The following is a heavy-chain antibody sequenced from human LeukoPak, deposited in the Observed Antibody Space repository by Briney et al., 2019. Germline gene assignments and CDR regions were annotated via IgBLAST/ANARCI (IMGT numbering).Heavy chain of an antibody. Sequence: GGSLRLSCAASGFTFSSYGMHWVRQAPGKGLEWVAVISYDGSNKYYADSVKGRFTISRDNSKNTLYLQMNSLRAEDTAVYYCAKERLKSSSWYTWTYYGMDVWGQGTTVTVSS. CDR2: ISYDGSNK. D-gene: IGHD6-13*01. V-gene: IGHV3-30*18. J-gene: IGHJ6*02. CDR1: GFTFSSYG. CDR3: AKERLKSSSWYTWTYYGMDV.